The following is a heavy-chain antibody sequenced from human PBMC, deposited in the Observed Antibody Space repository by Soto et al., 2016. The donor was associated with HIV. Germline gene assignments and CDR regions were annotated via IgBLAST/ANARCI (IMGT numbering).Heavy chain of an antibody. J-gene: IGHJ4*02. D-gene: IGHD3-3*02. CDR1: GFTFDEYA. CDR2: VNNDGSST. V-gene: IGHV3-74*01. CDR3: ARDLSD. Sequence: EVQLLESGGGVVQPGGSLRLSCAASGFTFDEYAMHWVRQAPGKGLVWVSRVNNDGSSTAYVDSVKGRFTISRDNAKNTLYLQMNSLRAEDTGVYYCARDLSDWGQGTLVTVSS.